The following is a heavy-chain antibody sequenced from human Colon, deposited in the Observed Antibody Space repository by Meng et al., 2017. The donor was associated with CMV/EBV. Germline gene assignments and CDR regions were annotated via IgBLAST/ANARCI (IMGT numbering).Heavy chain of an antibody. CDR3: ASGGWYSSNWYPYYYGMDV. CDR1: GYTFTSYD. CDR2: MNPNSGNT. Sequence: ASVKVSCKASGYTFTSYDINWVRQATGQGLEWMGWMNPNSGNTGYAQKFQGRVTITRNTSISTAYMELSSLRSEDTAVYYCASGGWYSSNWYPYYYGMDVWGQGNSGHRLL. D-gene: IGHD6-13*01. V-gene: IGHV1-8*03. J-gene: IGHJ6*02.